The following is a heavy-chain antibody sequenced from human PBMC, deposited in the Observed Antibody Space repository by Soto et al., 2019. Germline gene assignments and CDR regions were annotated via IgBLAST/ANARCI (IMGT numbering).Heavy chain of an antibody. Sequence: ASVKVSCKASGYTFTSYDINWVRQATGQGLEWMGWMNPNSGNTGYAQKFQGRVTMTRNTSISTAYMELSSLRSEDTAVYYCARADIVVVPAAGMVSGYYYYYMDVWG. J-gene: IGHJ6*03. V-gene: IGHV1-8*01. CDR1: GYTFTSYD. CDR3: ARADIVVVPAAGMVSGYYYYYMDV. CDR2: MNPNSGNT. D-gene: IGHD2-2*01.